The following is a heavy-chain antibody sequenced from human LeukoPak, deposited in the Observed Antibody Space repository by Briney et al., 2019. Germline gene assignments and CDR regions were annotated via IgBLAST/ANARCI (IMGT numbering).Heavy chain of an antibody. CDR3: ASTDPNAFDI. D-gene: IGHD2-8*02. Sequence: ASVKVSCKASGGTFSSYAISWVRQAPGQGLEWMGGIIPIFGTANYAQKFQGRVTITRNTSISTAYMELSSLRSEDTAVYYCASTDPNAFDIWGQGTMVTVSS. J-gene: IGHJ3*02. CDR2: IIPIFGTA. CDR1: GGTFSSYA. V-gene: IGHV1-69*05.